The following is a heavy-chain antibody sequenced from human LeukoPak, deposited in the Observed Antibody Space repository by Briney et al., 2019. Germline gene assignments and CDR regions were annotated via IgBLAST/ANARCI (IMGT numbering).Heavy chain of an antibody. V-gene: IGHV1-18*04. J-gene: IGHJ5*02. D-gene: IGHD3-10*01. CDR2: ISAYNGNT. CDR3: ARDKDYYGSGSYLT. CDR1: GYTFTSYY. Sequence: ASVKVSCKASGYTFTSYYMHWVRQAPGQGLEWMGWISAYNGNTNYAQKLQGRVTMTTDTSTSTAYMELRSLRSDDTAVYYCARDKDYYGSGSYLTWGQGTLVTVSS.